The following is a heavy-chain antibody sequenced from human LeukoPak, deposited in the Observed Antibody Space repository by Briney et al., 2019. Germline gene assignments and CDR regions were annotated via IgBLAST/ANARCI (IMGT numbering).Heavy chain of an antibody. CDR2: IYYSGST. V-gene: IGHV4-59*01. D-gene: IGHD1-7*01. J-gene: IGHJ4*02. Sequence: SETLSLTCTVSGGSISSYYWSWIRQPPGKGLEWIGYIYYSGSTSYNPSLKSRVTISVDTSKNQFSLKLSSVTAADTAVYYCAGGNWNYPWYFDYWGQGTLVTVSS. CDR3: AGGNWNYPWYFDY. CDR1: GGSISSYY.